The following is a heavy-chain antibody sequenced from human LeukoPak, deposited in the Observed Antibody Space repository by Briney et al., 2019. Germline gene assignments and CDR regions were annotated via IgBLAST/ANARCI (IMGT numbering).Heavy chain of an antibody. V-gene: IGHV3-48*04. J-gene: IGHJ3*02. CDR3: ARVGDSSGYYLSDAFDI. Sequence: GGSLRLSCAASGFTFSSYSMNWVRQAPGKGLEWVSYISSSSSTIYYADSVKGRFTISRDNAKNSLYLQMNSLRAEDTAVYYCARVGDSSGYYLSDAFDIWGQGTMVTVSS. CDR2: ISSSSSTI. D-gene: IGHD3-22*01. CDR1: GFTFSSYS.